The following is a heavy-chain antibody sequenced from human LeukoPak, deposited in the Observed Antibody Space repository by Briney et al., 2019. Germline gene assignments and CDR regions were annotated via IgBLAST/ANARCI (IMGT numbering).Heavy chain of an antibody. D-gene: IGHD3-10*01. Sequence: GGSHRLSCVGSGFSFTDAWMSWVRQIPGKGLGWVGRIESKTDGETTDYATPVKDRFIISGDDSTNTLYLQMNSLKPEDTAVYYCSTYGSGRKFDYWGQGTLVTVSS. CDR3: STYGSGRKFDY. J-gene: IGHJ4*02. V-gene: IGHV3-15*04. CDR2: IESKTDGETT. CDR1: GFSFTDAW.